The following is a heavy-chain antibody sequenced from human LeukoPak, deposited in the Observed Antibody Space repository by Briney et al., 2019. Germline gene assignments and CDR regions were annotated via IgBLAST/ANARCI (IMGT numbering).Heavy chain of an antibody. Sequence: PSETLSLTCIVSDGSINNYYCTWIRQPPGSGLEWLGYIHYSGSTNYNPSFKSRVTMSVDTSKNQFSLKLSSVTAADTAVYYCAKDFSGSGTYYPRRGYYYYMDVWGKGTTVTVSS. J-gene: IGHJ6*03. V-gene: IGHV4-59*01. CDR1: DGSINNYY. CDR2: IHYSGST. CDR3: AKDFSGSGTYYPRRGYYYYMDV. D-gene: IGHD3-10*01.